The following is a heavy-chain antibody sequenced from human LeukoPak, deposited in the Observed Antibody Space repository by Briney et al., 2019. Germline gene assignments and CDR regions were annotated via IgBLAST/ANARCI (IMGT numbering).Heavy chain of an antibody. D-gene: IGHD6-19*01. V-gene: IGHV1-3*01. J-gene: IGHJ4*02. CDR2: INAGNGYT. CDR3: ARPMAVAGFDY. Sequence: ASVKVSCKASGYTFTSYAIHWVRQAPGQSLEWMGWINAGNGYTKYSQKFQGRVTITRGTSASTAYMELSSLRSEDTAVYYCARPMAVAGFDYWGQGTLVTVSS. CDR1: GYTFTSYA.